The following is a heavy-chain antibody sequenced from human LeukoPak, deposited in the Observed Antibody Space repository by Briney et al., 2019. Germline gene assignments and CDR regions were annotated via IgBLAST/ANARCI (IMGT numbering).Heavy chain of an antibody. CDR2: IYYSGST. Sequence: SETLSLTCTVSGGSISSYYWSWIRQPPGKGLEWIGYIYYSGSTNYNPSLKSRVTISVGTSKNQFSLKLSSVTAADTAVYYCARTTPYYDSSGWVFDYWGQGTLVTVSS. J-gene: IGHJ4*02. CDR3: ARTTPYYDSSGWVFDY. CDR1: GGSISSYY. D-gene: IGHD3-22*01. V-gene: IGHV4-59*08.